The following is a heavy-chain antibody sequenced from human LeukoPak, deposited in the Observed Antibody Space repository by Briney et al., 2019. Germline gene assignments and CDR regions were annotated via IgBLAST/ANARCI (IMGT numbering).Heavy chain of an antibody. V-gene: IGHV4-59*01. D-gene: IGHD1-26*01. CDR3: ARGNADLLD. CDR2: IYYIGYT. J-gene: IGHJ4*02. CDR1: GASISSYY. Sequence: PSETLSLTCTVSGASISSYYWSWLRQPPGKGLEWIGYIYYIGYTNYNPSLKSRVTMSVDTSNHQFSLRLSSVTAADTAVYYCARGNADLLDWGQGTLVTVSS.